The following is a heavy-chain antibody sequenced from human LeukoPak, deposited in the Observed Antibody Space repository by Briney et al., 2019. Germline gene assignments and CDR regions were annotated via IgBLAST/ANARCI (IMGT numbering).Heavy chain of an antibody. V-gene: IGHV5-51*01. CDR1: GHSFTTHW. D-gene: IGHD2-15*01. CDR2: IYPDDSDI. CDR3: ARQRGCSGGSCYAEFDY. J-gene: IGHJ4*02. Sequence: GESLEISCQGSGHSFTTHWIGWVRQMPGKGLEWMGIIYPDDSDIRYSPPFQGQVTISADRSISTAYLQWSSLKASDTAMYYCARQRGCSGGSCYAEFDYWGQGTPVTVSS.